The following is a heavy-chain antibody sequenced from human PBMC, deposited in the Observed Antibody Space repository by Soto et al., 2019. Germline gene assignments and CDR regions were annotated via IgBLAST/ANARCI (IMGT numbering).Heavy chain of an antibody. CDR1: GGSISSYY. Sequence: SETLSLTCTVSGGSISSYYWSWIRQPPRKGLEWIGYIYYSGSTNYNPSLKSRVTISVDTSKNQFSLKLSSVTAADTAVYYCAGYCSSTSCYIDAFDIWGQGTMVTVSS. D-gene: IGHD2-2*01. CDR2: IYYSGST. CDR3: AGYCSSTSCYIDAFDI. V-gene: IGHV4-59*01. J-gene: IGHJ3*02.